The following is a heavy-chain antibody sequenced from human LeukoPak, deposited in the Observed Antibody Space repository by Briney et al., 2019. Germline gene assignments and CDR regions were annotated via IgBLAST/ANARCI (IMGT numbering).Heavy chain of an antibody. Sequence: ASVKVSCKVSGYTLTELSMHWVRLAPGKGLEWMGGFDPEDGETIYAQKFQGRVTMTEDTSTDTAYMELSSLRSEDTAVYYCATDRQNPYYYGMDVWGQGTTVTVSS. CDR3: ATDRQNPYYYGMDV. V-gene: IGHV1-24*01. J-gene: IGHJ6*02. D-gene: IGHD1-14*01. CDR1: GYTLTELS. CDR2: FDPEDGET.